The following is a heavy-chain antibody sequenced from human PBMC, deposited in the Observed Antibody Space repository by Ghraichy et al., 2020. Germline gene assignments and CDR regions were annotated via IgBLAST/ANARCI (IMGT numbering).Heavy chain of an antibody. CDR1: GFTFSSYA. Sequence: GGSLRLSCAASGFTFSSYAMHWVRQAPGKGLEWVSVISYDGSNKYYADSVKGRFTISRDNSKNTLYLQMNSLRAEDTAVYYCAREAGEIAVAGTFDYWGQGSLVTVSS. D-gene: IGHD6-19*01. CDR2: ISYDGSNK. V-gene: IGHV3-30*04. CDR3: AREAGEIAVAGTFDY. J-gene: IGHJ4*02.